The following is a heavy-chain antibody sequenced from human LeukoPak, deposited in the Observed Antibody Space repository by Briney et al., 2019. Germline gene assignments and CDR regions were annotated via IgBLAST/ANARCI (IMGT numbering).Heavy chain of an antibody. D-gene: IGHD3-3*01. V-gene: IGHV3-15*07. CDR3: TPNAHDFWSGYYYDY. CDR2: IKSKTDGGTT. Sequence: PGGSLRLSCAASGFTFSSYAIHWVRQAPGKGLEWVGRIKSKTDGGTTDYAAPVKGRFTISRDDSKNTLYLQMNSLKTEDTAVYYCTPNAHDFWSGYYYDYWGQGTLVTVSS. CDR1: GFTFSSYA. J-gene: IGHJ4*02.